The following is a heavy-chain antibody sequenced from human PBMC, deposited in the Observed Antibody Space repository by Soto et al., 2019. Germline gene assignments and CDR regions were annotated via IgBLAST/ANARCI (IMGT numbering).Heavy chain of an antibody. CDR3: AIHVTRSSSRGGMAV. CDR2: ISWNSGSI. V-gene: IGHV3-9*01. D-gene: IGHD6-13*01. Sequence: EVQLVESGGGLVQPGRSLRLSCAASGFTFDDYAMHWVRQAPGKGLEWVSGISWNSGSIGYADSVKGRFTISRDNVKSSLYLQMNSLRGEDTALYCCAIHVTRSSSRGGMAVWGQGTTVTVSS. J-gene: IGHJ6*02. CDR1: GFTFDDYA.